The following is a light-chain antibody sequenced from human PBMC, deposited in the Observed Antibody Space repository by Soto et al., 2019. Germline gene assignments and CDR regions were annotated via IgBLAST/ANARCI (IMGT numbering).Light chain of an antibody. Sequence: EIVLTQSPGTLSLSPGERATLSCRASQSVSSSYLAWYQQKPGQAPRLLIYGASSRATGIPDRFTGSGSGTDFTLTISRLEPEVFAVYYCQQYGSSRTFGQGTKLEIK. J-gene: IGKJ2*01. CDR2: GAS. CDR3: QQYGSSRT. V-gene: IGKV3-20*01. CDR1: QSVSSSY.